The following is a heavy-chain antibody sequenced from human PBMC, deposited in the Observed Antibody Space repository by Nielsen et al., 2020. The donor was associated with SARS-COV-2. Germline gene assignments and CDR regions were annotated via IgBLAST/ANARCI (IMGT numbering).Heavy chain of an antibody. CDR3: AKDRGSSYYYYYMDA. CDR1: GFTFSSYG. D-gene: IGHD1-26*01. V-gene: IGHV3-30*18. Sequence: GGSLRLSCAASGFTFSSYGMHWVRQAPGKGLEWVAVISYDGSNKYYADSVKGRFTISRDNSKNTLYLQMNSLRAEDTAVYYCAKDRGSSYYYYYMDAWGKGTTVTVSS. CDR2: ISYDGSNK. J-gene: IGHJ6*03.